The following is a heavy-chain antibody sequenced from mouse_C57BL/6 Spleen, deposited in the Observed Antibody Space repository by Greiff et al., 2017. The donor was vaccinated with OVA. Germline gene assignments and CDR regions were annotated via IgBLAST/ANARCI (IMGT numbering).Heavy chain of an antibody. CDR3: ARDPYGSTPYAMDY. J-gene: IGHJ4*01. CDR1: GYSITSGYY. Sequence: EVKLLESGPGLVKPSQSLSLTCSVTGYSITSGYYWNWIRQFPGNKLEWMGYISYDGSNNYNPSLKNRISITRDTSKNQCCLKLNSVTTEDTATYYCARDPYGSTPYAMDYWGQGTSVTVSS. D-gene: IGHD1-1*01. V-gene: IGHV3-6*01. CDR2: ISYDGSN.